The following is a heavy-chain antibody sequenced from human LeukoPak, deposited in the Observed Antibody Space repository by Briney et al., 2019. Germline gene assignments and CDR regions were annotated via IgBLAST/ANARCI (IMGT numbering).Heavy chain of an antibody. Sequence: GGSLRLSCAASGFTFSSYAMSWVRQAPGKGLEWVSAISGSGGSIYYADSVKGRFTISRDNSKNTLYLQMNSLRAEDTAVYYCAKDPTSAFTVTTTRSYFDYWGQGTLVTVSS. CDR2: ISGSGGSI. D-gene: IGHD4-17*01. CDR3: AKDPTSAFTVTTTRSYFDY. V-gene: IGHV3-23*01. CDR1: GFTFSSYA. J-gene: IGHJ4*02.